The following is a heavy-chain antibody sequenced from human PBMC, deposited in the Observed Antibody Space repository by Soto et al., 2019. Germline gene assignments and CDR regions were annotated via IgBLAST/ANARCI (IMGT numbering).Heavy chain of an antibody. V-gene: IGHV1-18*01. Sequence: ASVKVSCKASGYTFTSYGISWVRQAPGQGLEWMGWISAYNGNTNYAQKLQGRVTMTTDTSTRTAYMELRSLRSDDTAVYYCARGRATVVVAAAPDYWGQGTLVTVSS. J-gene: IGHJ4*02. CDR3: ARGRATVVVAAAPDY. CDR1: GYTFTSYG. CDR2: ISAYNGNT. D-gene: IGHD2-15*01.